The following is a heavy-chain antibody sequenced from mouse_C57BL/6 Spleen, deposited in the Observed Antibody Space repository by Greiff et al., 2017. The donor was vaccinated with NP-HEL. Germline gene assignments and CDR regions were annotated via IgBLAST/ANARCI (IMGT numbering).Heavy chain of an antibody. D-gene: IGHD1-1*01. V-gene: IGHV1-22*01. CDR1: GYTFTDYN. Sequence: EVQLQQSGPELVKPGASVKMSCKASGYTFTDYNMHWVKQSHGKSLEWIGYINPNNGGTSYNQKFKGKATLTVNKSSSTAYMELRSLTSEDSAVYYCGRSSYWGYYAMDYWGQGTSVTVSS. CDR2: INPNNGGT. J-gene: IGHJ4*01. CDR3: GRSSYWGYYAMDY.